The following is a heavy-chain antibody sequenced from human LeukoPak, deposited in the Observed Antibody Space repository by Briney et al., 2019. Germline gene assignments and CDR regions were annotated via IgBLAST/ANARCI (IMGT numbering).Heavy chain of an antibody. J-gene: IGHJ6*02. V-gene: IGHV6-1*01. Sequence: SQTLSLTCAISGDIVSSTIAAWNSIRQSPSSGLEWLGRTYYRSKWYNDYAVSMKSRVTINPDTSKNQFSLQLSSVTPEDTAVYYCTRDQDGMGVWGQGTSVTVSS. CDR2: TYYRSKWYN. CDR3: TRDQDGMGV. CDR1: GDIVSSTIAA.